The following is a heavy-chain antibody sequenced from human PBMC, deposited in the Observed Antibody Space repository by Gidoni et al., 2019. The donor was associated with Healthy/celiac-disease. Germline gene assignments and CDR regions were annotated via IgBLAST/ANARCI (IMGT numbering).Heavy chain of an antibody. D-gene: IGHD1-20*01. J-gene: IGHJ3*02. CDR2: IYYSGST. V-gene: IGHV4-61*01. Sequence: QVQLQASGPGLLKPSETLSLTCTVSCGSVSSGSYYWSWIRQPPGKGLEWIGYIYYSGSTNYNPSLKSRVTISVDTSKNQFSLKLSSVTAADTAVYYCARDRYETQHAFDIWGQGTMVTVSS. CDR3: ARDRYETQHAFDI. CDR1: CGSVSSGSYY.